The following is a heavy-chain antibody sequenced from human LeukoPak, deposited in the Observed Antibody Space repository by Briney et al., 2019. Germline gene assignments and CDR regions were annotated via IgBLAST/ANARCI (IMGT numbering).Heavy chain of an antibody. CDR3: ANNYYDSSGYVFDY. D-gene: IGHD3-22*01. CDR2: ISYDGSNK. Sequence: PGGSLRLSCAASGFTFSSYAMHWVRQAPGKGLEWVAVISYDGSNKYYADSVKGRSTISRDNSKNTLYLQMNSLRAEDTAVYYCANNYYDSSGYVFDYWGQGTLVTVSS. CDR1: GFTFSSYA. J-gene: IGHJ4*02. V-gene: IGHV3-30-3*01.